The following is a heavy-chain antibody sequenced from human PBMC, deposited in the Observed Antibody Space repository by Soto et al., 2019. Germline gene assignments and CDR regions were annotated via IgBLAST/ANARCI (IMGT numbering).Heavy chain of an antibody. CDR2: ISYDGNKK. D-gene: IGHD6-19*01. J-gene: IGHJ4*02. V-gene: IGHV3-30-3*01. Sequence: QVQLVESGGGVVQPGRSLRLSCAASGFTLSSYSMHWVRQAPGKGLEWVGVISYDGNKKYYGDSVKGRFSISRDTSKKTVHLQMNSLGPEDTAVYYCARSIAVAGLDYWGEGTLVTVSS. CDR3: ARSIAVAGLDY. CDR1: GFTLSSYS.